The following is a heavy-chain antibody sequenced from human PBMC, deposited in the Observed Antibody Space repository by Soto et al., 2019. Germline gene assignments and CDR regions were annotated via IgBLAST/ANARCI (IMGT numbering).Heavy chain of an antibody. CDR2: IYWDDDK. CDR3: AHSRITEHLALFEH. D-gene: IGHD3-10*01. CDR1: GLSLSTSGLG. Sequence: CGPTLVNPTQTLTLTCTFSGLSLSTSGLGVGWIRQPPGKALEWLALIYWDDDKRYSPSLKSRLTITKDTSKNQVVLTMTNMDPVDTATYYCAHSRITEHLALFEHWGKGNLVTVSS. J-gene: IGHJ5*02. V-gene: IGHV2-5*02.